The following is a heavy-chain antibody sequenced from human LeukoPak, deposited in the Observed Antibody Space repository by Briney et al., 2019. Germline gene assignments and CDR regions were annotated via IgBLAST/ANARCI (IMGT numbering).Heavy chain of an antibody. J-gene: IGHJ3*02. CDR1: GGSISSSSYY. D-gene: IGHD3/OR15-3a*01. CDR2: IYYSGST. V-gene: IGHV4-39*01. Sequence: SETLSLTCTVSGGSISSSSYYWGWIRQPPGKGLEWIGSIYYSGSTYYNPSLKSRVTISVDTSKNQFSLKLSSVTAADTAVYYYARPRGEDFWTVMGAFDIWGQGTMVTVSS. CDR3: ARPRGEDFWTVMGAFDI.